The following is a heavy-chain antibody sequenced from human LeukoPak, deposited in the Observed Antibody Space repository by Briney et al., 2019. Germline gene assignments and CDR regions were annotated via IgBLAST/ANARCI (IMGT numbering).Heavy chain of an antibody. Sequence: SQTLSLTCTVSGGSIYSGDYYWSWIRQPPGKGLEWIGYIYYSGSTYYNPSLKSRVTISVDTSKNQFSLKLSSVTAADTAVYYCGRDLLGANWFDPWGQGTLVTVSS. CDR1: GGSIYSGDYY. V-gene: IGHV4-30-4*01. D-gene: IGHD1-26*01. CDR2: IYYSGST. J-gene: IGHJ5*02. CDR3: GRDLLGANWFDP.